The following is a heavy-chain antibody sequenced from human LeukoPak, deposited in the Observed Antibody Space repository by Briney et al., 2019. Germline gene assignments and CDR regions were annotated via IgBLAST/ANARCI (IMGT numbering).Heavy chain of an antibody. D-gene: IGHD3-22*01. J-gene: IGHJ4*02. Sequence: GGSLRLSCAASGFTFSSYSMNWVRQAPGKGLEWVSSISSNSSYIYYADSVKGRFTISRDNAKNSLYLQMNSLRAEDTAVYYCARDSDSSGYYSVHFDYWGQGTLVTVSS. V-gene: IGHV3-21*01. CDR2: ISSNSSYI. CDR3: ARDSDSSGYYSVHFDY. CDR1: GFTFSSYS.